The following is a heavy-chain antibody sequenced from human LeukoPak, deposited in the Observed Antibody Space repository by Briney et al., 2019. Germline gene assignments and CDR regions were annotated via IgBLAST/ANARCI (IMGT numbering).Heavy chain of an antibody. CDR3: ARDHGYSYGYAFDY. CDR1: GFTFSSYS. Sequence: GGSLRLSCAASGFTFSSYSMNWVRQAPGKGLEWVSSISSSSSYIYYADSVKGRFTISRDNAKNSLYLQMNSLRAEDTAVYYCARDHGYSYGYAFDYWGQGTLVTVSS. J-gene: IGHJ4*02. V-gene: IGHV3-21*01. CDR2: ISSSSSYI. D-gene: IGHD5-18*01.